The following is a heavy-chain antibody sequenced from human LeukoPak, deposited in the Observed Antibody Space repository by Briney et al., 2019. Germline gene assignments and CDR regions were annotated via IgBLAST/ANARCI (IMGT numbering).Heavy chain of an antibody. CDR1: GYTFTGYY. D-gene: IGHD3-9*01. CDR2: INPNSGGT. CDR3: ARGYDILTGYVY. V-gene: IGHV1-2*02. J-gene: IGHJ4*02. Sequence: SVQVSCKASGYTFTGYYMHWVRPAAGQGLAWMGWINPNSGGTNYAQKFQGRVTMTRDTSISTDYMELSRLRSDDTAVYYCARGYDILTGYVYWGQGTLVTVSS.